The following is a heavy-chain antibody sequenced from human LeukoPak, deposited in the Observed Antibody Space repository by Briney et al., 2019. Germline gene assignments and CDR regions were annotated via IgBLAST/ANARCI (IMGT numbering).Heavy chain of an antibody. CDR2: ISSSGSTI. D-gene: IGHD5-24*01. Sequence: GGSLRLSCAASGFTFSSYEMNWVRQAPGKGLEWVSYISSSGSTIYYADSVKGRFTISRDNAKNSLFLQMNSLRAEDTVVYYCARELDGYRDAFDIWGQGTMVTVSS. J-gene: IGHJ3*02. CDR3: ARELDGYRDAFDI. CDR1: GFTFSSYE. V-gene: IGHV3-48*03.